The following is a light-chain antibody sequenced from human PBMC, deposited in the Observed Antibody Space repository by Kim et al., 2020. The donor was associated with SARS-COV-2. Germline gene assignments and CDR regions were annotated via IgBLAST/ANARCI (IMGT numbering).Light chain of an antibody. CDR1: KLGDKY. J-gene: IGLJ2*01. V-gene: IGLV3-1*01. CDR2: QDS. CDR3: QAWDSSTVV. Sequence: VSPGQTASLTCSGDKLGDKYACWYQQKPGQSPVLVIYQDSKRPSGIPERFSGSNSGNTATLTISGTQAMDEADYYCQAWDSSTVVFGGGTQLTGL.